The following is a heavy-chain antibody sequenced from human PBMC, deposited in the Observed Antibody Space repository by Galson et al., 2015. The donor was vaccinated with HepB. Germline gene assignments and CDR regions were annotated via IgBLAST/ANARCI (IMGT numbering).Heavy chain of an antibody. Sequence: SLRLSCAASGFTFSSYSMNWIRQAPGKGLEWVSAISGSGGSTYYADSVKGRFTISRDNSKNTLYLQMNSLRAEDTAVYYCAKDPTRDYTLGYWGQGPLVTVSS. CDR3: AKDPTRDYTLGY. CDR1: GFTFSSYS. V-gene: IGHV3-23*01. J-gene: IGHJ4*02. CDR2: ISGSGGST. D-gene: IGHD4-11*01.